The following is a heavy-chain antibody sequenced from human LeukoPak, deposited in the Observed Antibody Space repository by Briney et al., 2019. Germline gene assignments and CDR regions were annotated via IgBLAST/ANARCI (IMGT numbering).Heavy chain of an antibody. V-gene: IGHV1-18*01. CDR2: ISAYNGNT. J-gene: IGHJ4*02. CDR3: AYYKRDGGYCSSTSCQGFSFDY. D-gene: IGHD2-2*01. Sequence: GASVKVSCKASGYTFTSYGISWGRQAPGQGLEWMGWISAYNGNTNYAQKLQGRVTMTTDTSTSTAYMELRSLRSDDTAVYYCAYYKRDGGYCSSTSCQGFSFDYWGQGTLVTVSS. CDR1: GYTFTSYG.